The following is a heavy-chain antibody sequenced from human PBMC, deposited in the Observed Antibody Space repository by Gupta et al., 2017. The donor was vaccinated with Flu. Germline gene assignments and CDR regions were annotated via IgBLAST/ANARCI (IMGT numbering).Heavy chain of an antibody. V-gene: IGHV3-30*04. Sequence: QVEMVQSGGGVVQPGRSLRLSCAAFGFIFTRYAMPWVRQAPGKGLEWVAITSYDDTKKYYADSVKGRFTIARDNSKNTVYLQMNSLKPEDTAVYYCARDEDNYGGDYGYYYYMDVWGQGSTVTVSS. D-gene: IGHD2-21*02. J-gene: IGHJ6*03. CDR1: GFIFTRYA. CDR3: ARDEDNYGGDYGYYYYMDV. CDR2: TSYDDTKK.